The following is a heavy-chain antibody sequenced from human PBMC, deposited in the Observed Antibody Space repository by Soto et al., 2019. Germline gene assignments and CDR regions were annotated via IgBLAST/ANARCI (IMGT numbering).Heavy chain of an antibody. V-gene: IGHV4-30-4*01. CDR1: GGSISSGDYY. J-gene: IGHJ3*02. CDR2: IYYSGST. Sequence: QVQLQESGPGLVKPSQTLSLTCTVSGGSISSGDYYWSWIRQPPGKGLEWIGYIYYSGSTYYNPSLKSRVTISVDTSKNQFSLKLSSVTAADTAVYYCVRYFDWGVGAFDIWGQGTMVTVSS. D-gene: IGHD3-9*01. CDR3: VRYFDWGVGAFDI.